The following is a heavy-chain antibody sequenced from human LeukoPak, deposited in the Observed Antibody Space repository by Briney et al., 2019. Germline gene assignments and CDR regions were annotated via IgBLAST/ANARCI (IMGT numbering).Heavy chain of an antibody. J-gene: IGHJ4*02. CDR2: ISGSGGST. D-gene: IGHD7-27*01. CDR1: GFTFSSYA. CDR3: AKFPLDGPLGY. V-gene: IGHV3-23*01. Sequence: GGSLRLSCAASGFTFSSYAMSWGREASGEGLEWVSAISGSGGSTYYADSVKGGFTISRDNSKNTLYLQMNSLRAEDTAVYYCAKFPLDGPLGYWGQGTLVTVSS.